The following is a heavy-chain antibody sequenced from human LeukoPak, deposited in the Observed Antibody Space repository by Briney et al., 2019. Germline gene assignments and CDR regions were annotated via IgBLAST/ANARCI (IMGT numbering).Heavy chain of an antibody. J-gene: IGHJ4*02. D-gene: IGHD3-9*01. Sequence: GGSLRVFCAASGFTFSSYSMNWVRQAPGKGLEWVSSISSSSSYIYYADSVKGRFTISRDNAKNSLYLQMNSLRAEDTALYYCAKDSGHDILTPDYWGQGTLVTVSS. V-gene: IGHV3-21*04. CDR3: AKDSGHDILTPDY. CDR2: ISSSSSYI. CDR1: GFTFSSYS.